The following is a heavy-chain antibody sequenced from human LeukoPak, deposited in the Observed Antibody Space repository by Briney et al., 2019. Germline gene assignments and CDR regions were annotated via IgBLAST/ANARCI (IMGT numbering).Heavy chain of an antibody. CDR1: GGSFSSYY. V-gene: IGHV4-34*01. Sequence: PSETLSLPCAVYGGSFSSYYWSWIRPPPGKGLEWIGEINHSGSTNYNPSLKSRVTISVDTSKNQFSLKLSSVTAADTAVYYCARHVYCSSTSCQKNKLDYWGQGTLVTVSS. CDR3: ARHVYCSSTSCQKNKLDY. CDR2: INHSGST. J-gene: IGHJ4*02. D-gene: IGHD2-2*01.